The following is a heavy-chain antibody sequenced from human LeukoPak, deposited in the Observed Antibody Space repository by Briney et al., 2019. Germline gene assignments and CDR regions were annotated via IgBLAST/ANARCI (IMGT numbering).Heavy chain of an antibody. Sequence: PSETLSLTCTVSGGSISSSSYYWGWIRQPPGKGLEWIGSIYYSGSTYYNPSLKSRVTISVDTSKNQFSLKLSSVTAADTAVYYCARSHYDSSGYYSGYAFDIWGQGTMVTVSS. J-gene: IGHJ3*02. D-gene: IGHD3-22*01. CDR2: IYYSGST. V-gene: IGHV4-39*01. CDR3: ARSHYDSSGYYSGYAFDI. CDR1: GGSISSSSYY.